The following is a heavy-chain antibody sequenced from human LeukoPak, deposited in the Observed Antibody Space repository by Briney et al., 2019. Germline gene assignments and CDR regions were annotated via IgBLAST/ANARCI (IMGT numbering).Heavy chain of an antibody. V-gene: IGHV4-34*01. CDR2: INHSGSGST. CDR3: ASIGDGAKDY. D-gene: IGHD4/OR15-4a*01. Sequence: PSETLSLTCAVYGGSFSGFYWTWIRQPPGKGLEWIGEINHSGSGSTNYNPSLKSRVTISVDTSKNQLSLKLSSLTAADSAVYYCASIGDGAKDYWGQGTLVTVSS. J-gene: IGHJ4*02. CDR1: GGSFSGFY.